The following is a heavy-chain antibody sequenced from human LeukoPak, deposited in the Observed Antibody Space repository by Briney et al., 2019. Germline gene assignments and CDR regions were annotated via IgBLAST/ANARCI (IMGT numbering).Heavy chain of an antibody. CDR2: ISYDGSNK. V-gene: IGHV3-30*04. D-gene: IGHD6-19*01. J-gene: IGHJ4*02. CDR3: AKDSGWPFDY. Sequence: PGGSLRLSCAASGFTFSSYAMHWVRQAPGKGLEWVAVISYDGSNKYYADSVKGRFTISRDNSRNTLYLQMNSLRAEDTAVYYCAKDSGWPFDYWGQGTLVTVSS. CDR1: GFTFSSYA.